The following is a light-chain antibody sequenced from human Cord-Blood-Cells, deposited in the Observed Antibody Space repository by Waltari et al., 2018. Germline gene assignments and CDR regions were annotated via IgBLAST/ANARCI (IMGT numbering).Light chain of an antibody. CDR3: AAWDDSLNGPV. Sequence: QSVLTQPPSASGTPGQRVNISCSGSSSNIGSDTVNWYQQPPGPAPKILIYSNKRRPSVVPDRFSGSKSGTSASLAISGLQSEDEAEYYCAAWDDSLNGPVFGGGTKLTVL. CDR1: SSNIGSDT. J-gene: IGLJ3*02. V-gene: IGLV1-44*01. CDR2: SNK.